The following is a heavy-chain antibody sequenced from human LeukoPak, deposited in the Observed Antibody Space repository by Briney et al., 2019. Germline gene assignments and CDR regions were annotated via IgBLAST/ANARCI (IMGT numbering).Heavy chain of an antibody. CDR2: IYPGDSDT. D-gene: IGHD4/OR15-4a*01. CDR3: ARRSVLTQLDAFDV. V-gene: IGHV5-51*01. J-gene: IGHJ3*01. CDR1: GYTFTNYW. Sequence: GESLKISCKGSGYTFTNYWIGWVRQMPGKGLEWMGIIYPGDSDTRYSPSFQGQVTFSADKSIRTASLHWSSLKASDTATYFCARRSVLTQLDAFDVWGQGTTVTVSS.